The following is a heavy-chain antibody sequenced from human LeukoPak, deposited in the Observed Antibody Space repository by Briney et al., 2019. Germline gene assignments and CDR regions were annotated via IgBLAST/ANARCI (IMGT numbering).Heavy chain of an antibody. CDR2: ISSSGSNI. D-gene: IGHD3-10*02. J-gene: IGHJ6*04. CDR1: GFTFSSYE. V-gene: IGHV3-48*03. CDR3: AELGITMIGGV. Sequence: GVSLTLYCAASGFTFSSYEMIWLGHAQGKGLEWVTYISSSGSNIYYADSVKVRFTISRDNAKNSLYLQMNSLRAEDTAVYYCAELGITMIGGVWGKGTTVTISS.